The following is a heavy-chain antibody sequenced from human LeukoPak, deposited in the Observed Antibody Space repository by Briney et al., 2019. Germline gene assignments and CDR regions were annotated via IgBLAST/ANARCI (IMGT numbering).Heavy chain of an antibody. D-gene: IGHD7-27*01. V-gene: IGHV3-48*01. CDR1: GFTFSTFS. Sequence: GGSLRLSCAASGFTFSTFSMNWVRQAPGNGPEWVSYISRSSSSVYYADSVKGRFTIPRDNAKNSLYLQMNSLRAEDTAVYYCVRDQPLSGGQGFFDYWGQGALVTVSS. CDR3: VRDQPLSGGQGFFDY. J-gene: IGHJ4*02. CDR2: ISRSSSSV.